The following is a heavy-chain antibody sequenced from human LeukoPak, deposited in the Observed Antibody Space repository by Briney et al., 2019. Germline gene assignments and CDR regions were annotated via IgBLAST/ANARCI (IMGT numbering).Heavy chain of an antibody. Sequence: GGSLRLSCAASGFTFSDYSMNWVRQAPGKGLEWVSYISSSSSTVYYADSVKGRFTISRDNAKNSLYLQMNSLRAEDTAVYYCARDSRGNGFDPWGQGTLATVSS. CDR1: GFTFSDYS. D-gene: IGHD1-1*01. CDR2: ISSSSSTV. CDR3: ARDSRGNGFDP. V-gene: IGHV3-48*01. J-gene: IGHJ5*02.